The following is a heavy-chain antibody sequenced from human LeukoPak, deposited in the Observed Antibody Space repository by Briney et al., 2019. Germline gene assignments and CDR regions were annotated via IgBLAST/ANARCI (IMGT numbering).Heavy chain of an antibody. D-gene: IGHD3-10*01. V-gene: IGHV4-39*01. J-gene: IGHJ4*02. CDR1: GDSISRSIYY. CDR3: ATVRFGHGVY. Sequence: PSETLSLTCTVSGDSISRSIYYWGWIRQPPGKGLEWIGSIYYSGSTFFTPSLESRATISVDTSKNQFSLRLTSVTAADTAVYSCATVRFGHGVYWGQGTLVTVSS. CDR2: IYYSGST.